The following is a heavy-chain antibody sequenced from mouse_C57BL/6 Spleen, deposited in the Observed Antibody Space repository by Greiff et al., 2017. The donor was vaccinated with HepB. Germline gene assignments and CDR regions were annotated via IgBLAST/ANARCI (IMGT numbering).Heavy chain of an antibody. V-gene: IGHV1-15*01. Sequence: VQLQQSGAELVRPGASVTLSCKASGYTFTDYEMHWVKQTPVHGLEWIGAIDPETGGTAYNQKFKGKAILTADKSSSTAYMELRSLTSEDSAVYYCTRFPTVVATYYAMDYWGQGTSVTVSS. J-gene: IGHJ4*01. CDR3: TRFPTVVATYYAMDY. D-gene: IGHD1-1*01. CDR2: IDPETGGT. CDR1: GYTFTDYE.